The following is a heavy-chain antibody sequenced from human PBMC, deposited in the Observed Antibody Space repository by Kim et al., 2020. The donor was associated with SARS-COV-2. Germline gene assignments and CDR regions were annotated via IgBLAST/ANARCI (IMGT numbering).Heavy chain of an antibody. Sequence: GGSLRLSCAASGFTFSSYGMHWVRQAPGKGLEWVAVISYDGSNKYYADSVKGRFTISRDNSKNTLYLQMNSLRAEDTAVYYCAKVYSSGWYSWFDPWGQGTLVTVSS. CDR1: GFTFSSYG. CDR2: ISYDGSNK. CDR3: AKVYSSGWYSWFDP. J-gene: IGHJ5*02. V-gene: IGHV3-30*18. D-gene: IGHD6-19*01.